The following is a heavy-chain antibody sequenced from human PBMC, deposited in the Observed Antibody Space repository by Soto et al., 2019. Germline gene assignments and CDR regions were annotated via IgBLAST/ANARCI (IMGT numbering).Heavy chain of an antibody. CDR1: GGSISSSSYY. Sequence: QLQLQESGPGLVKPSETLSLTCTVSGGSISSSSYYWGWIRQPPGKGLEWIGSIYYSGSTYYNPSLKSRVTISVDTSKNQFSLKLSSVTAADTAVYYCARRVVVAAAGFDYWGQGTLVTVSS. J-gene: IGHJ4*02. D-gene: IGHD2-15*01. CDR2: IYYSGST. V-gene: IGHV4-39*01. CDR3: ARRVVVAAAGFDY.